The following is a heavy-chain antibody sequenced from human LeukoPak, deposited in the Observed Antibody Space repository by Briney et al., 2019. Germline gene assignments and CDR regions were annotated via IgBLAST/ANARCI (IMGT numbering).Heavy chain of an antibody. CDR3: ARVKGSLGRLSMNYYYYYMDV. V-gene: IGHV3-66*02. Sequence: QTGGSLRLSCAASGFTFSSYDMTWVRQAPGKGLEWVSVIYSGGSTYYADSVKGRFTISRDNSKNTLYLQMNSLRAEDTAVYYCARVKGSLGRLSMNYYYYYMDVWGKGTTVTVSS. CDR1: GFTFSSYD. CDR2: IYSGGST. D-gene: IGHD6-6*01. J-gene: IGHJ6*03.